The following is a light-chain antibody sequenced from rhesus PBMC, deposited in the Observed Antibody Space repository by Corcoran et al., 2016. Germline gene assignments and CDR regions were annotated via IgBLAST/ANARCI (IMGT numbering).Light chain of an antibody. CDR1: QAITND. J-gene: IGKJ2*01. Sequence: DIQMTQSPSSLSASVGDRVTITCRASQAITNDLAWYQQKIGETPKLLIYEASSLQSVIPHRFSGSGSGTDFTLTISSLQSEDFATYYCQHYYSAPYSFGQGTKVEIK. CDR2: EAS. V-gene: IGKV1-21*01. CDR3: QHYYSAPYS.